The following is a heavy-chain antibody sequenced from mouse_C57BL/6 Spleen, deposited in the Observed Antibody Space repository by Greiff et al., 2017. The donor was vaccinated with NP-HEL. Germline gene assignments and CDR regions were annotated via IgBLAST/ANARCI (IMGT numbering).Heavy chain of an antibody. D-gene: IGHD2-3*01. CDR2: IYPGGGYT. CDR1: GYTFTNYW. Sequence: VKLMESGAELVRPGTSVKMSCKASGYTFTNYWIGWAKQRPGHGLEWIGDIYPGGGYTNYNEKFKGKATLNADKSSSTAYMQFSSLTSEDSAIYYCARRWLLRGWYFDVWGTGTTVTVSS. CDR3: ARRWLLRGWYFDV. J-gene: IGHJ1*03. V-gene: IGHV1-63*01.